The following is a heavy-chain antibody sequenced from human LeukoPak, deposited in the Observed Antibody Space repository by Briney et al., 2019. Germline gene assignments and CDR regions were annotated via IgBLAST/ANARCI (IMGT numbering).Heavy chain of an antibody. V-gene: IGHV3-7*01. CDR3: ASLIWGGGFDI. D-gene: IGHD3-16*01. J-gene: IGHJ3*02. CDR1: GFTFSTYW. Sequence: PGGSLRLSCTASGFTFSTYWMSLVRQAQGKGLEWVANIKQDGSEIYYVDSVKGRFTISRDNAKNSLYLQMNNLRAEDTAVYYCASLIWGGGFDIWGQGTMVTVSS. CDR2: IKQDGSEI.